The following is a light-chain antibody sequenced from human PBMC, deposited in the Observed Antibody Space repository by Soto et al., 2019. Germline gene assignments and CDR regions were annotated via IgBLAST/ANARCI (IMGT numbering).Light chain of an antibody. CDR1: QSVSNS. CDR2: GAS. J-gene: IGKJ2*01. V-gene: IGKV3-15*01. Sequence: EIVMTQSPATLSVSPGERATLSCRASQSVSNSLAWHQQKPGQGPRLLIYGASTRATGIPARFSGSGSGTDFTLTISSLQSEDFAVYYCQQSYSTPYTFGQGTKLEIK. CDR3: QQSYSTPYT.